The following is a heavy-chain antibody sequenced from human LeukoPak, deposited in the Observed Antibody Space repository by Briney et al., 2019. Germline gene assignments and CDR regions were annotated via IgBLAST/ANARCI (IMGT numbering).Heavy chain of an antibody. CDR1: GYTFTGYY. J-gene: IGHJ4*02. CDR2: INPNSGGT. V-gene: IGHV1-2*02. CDR3: ARGRNYYDSSGYYPDY. D-gene: IGHD3-22*01. Sequence: ASVKVSCKASGYTFTGYYMHWVRQAPGPGLEWMGWINPNSGGTNYAQKFQGRVTMTRDTSISTAYMELSRLRSDDTAVYYCARGRNYYDSSGYYPDYWGQGTLVTVAS.